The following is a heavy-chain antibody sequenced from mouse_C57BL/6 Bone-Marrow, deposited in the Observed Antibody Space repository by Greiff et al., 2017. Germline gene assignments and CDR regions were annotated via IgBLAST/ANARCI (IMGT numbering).Heavy chain of an antibody. CDR1: GYTFTSYW. Sequence: QVQLQQSGAELVKPGASVKLSCKASGYTFTSYWMHWVKQRPGQGLEWIGMILPNSGSTNYNEKFKSKATLTVDKSSSTAYMRLSSLTSEDSAVYYCTRVYFGDGWFAYWGQGTLVTVSA. CDR3: TRVYFGDGWFAY. V-gene: IGHV1-64*01. D-gene: IGHD2-13*01. J-gene: IGHJ3*01. CDR2: ILPNSGST.